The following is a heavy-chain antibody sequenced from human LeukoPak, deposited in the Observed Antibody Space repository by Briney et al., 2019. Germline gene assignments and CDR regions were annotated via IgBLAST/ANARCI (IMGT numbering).Heavy chain of an antibody. V-gene: IGHV1-24*01. CDR1: GSTLSDLS. CDR3: VTGRARLFWYFDF. J-gene: IGHJ2*01. D-gene: IGHD2-21*02. CDR2: SDPEDGET. Sequence: ASVKVSCKVSGSTLSDLSIHWVRQAPGKGLEYVGGSDPEDGETFHAQNFQGRVTMTEDTSIDTAYMDLSSLRSEGTAVYYCVTGRARLFWYFDFWGRGTLVTVSS.